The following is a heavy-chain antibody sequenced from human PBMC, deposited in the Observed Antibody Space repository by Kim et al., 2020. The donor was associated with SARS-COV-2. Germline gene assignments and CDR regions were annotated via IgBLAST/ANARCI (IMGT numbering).Heavy chain of an antibody. CDR1: GGSISSSSYY. J-gene: IGHJ2*01. V-gene: IGHV4-39*07. D-gene: IGHD2-15*01. CDR3: FSSYRGNLHWYFDL. CDR2: IYYSGSA. Sequence: SETLSLTCTVSGGSISSSSYYWGWIRQPPGKGLEWIGSIYYSGSAYYNPSLKSRVTISGATSNNQFSLKLNSVTAADTAVYYCFSSYRGNLHWYFDLWGRGTLVTVSS.